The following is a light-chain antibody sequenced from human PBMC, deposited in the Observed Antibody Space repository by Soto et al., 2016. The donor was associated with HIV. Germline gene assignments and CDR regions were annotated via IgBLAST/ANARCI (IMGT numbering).Light chain of an antibody. CDR2: AAS. CDR1: QMINSY. J-gene: IGKJ4*01. Sequence: DIQMTQSPSSLSAYIGDRVTITCRASQMINSYLNWYQQKPGKAPKLLIYAASSLHVGVPSRFTGSGSGTEFTLTITSLQPEDIGTYYCQKYNGVVTFGGGTKVEI. CDR3: QKYNGVVT. V-gene: IGKV1-39*01.